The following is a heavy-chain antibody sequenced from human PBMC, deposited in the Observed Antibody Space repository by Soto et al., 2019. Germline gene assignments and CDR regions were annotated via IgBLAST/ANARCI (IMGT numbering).Heavy chain of an antibody. V-gene: IGHV3-73*01. CDR1: GFTFSDSA. D-gene: IGHD3-16*01. J-gene: IGHJ5*02. CDR3: NASAADTFLNH. CDR2: IRNKANNYAT. Sequence: GGSLRLSCSASGFTFSDSALHWVRQASGQGLEWVGRIRNKANNYATAYGASVRGRFSISRDDSKNTAFLQMNSLKTEDTAVYYCNASAADTFLNHCAQGSLVTVSS.